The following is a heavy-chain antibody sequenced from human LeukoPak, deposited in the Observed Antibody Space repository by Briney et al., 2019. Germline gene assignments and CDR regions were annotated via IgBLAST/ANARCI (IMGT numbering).Heavy chain of an antibody. Sequence: GGSLRLSCAGSGFPLHNYWMSWVRQAPGKGLEWVANIKQDGSEKFYADSVKGRFTLSRDNVKTSMYLQMDNVRPEDTAIYYCARDQHFWSGYYYYDYMDVWGKGTTVTVSS. CDR2: IKQDGSEK. J-gene: IGHJ6*03. CDR1: GFPLHNYW. CDR3: ARDQHFWSGYYYYDYMDV. V-gene: IGHV3-7*01. D-gene: IGHD3-3*02.